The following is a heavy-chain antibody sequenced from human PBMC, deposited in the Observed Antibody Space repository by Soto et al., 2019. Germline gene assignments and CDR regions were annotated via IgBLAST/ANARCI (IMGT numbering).Heavy chain of an antibody. CDR1: GGSINNYY. D-gene: IGHD6-25*01. CDR3: ARHGSTATPYYYFDY. V-gene: IGHV4-59*08. J-gene: IGHJ4*02. Sequence: SETLSLTCTVSGGSINNYYWSWIRQPPGKEFEWIGYIYYSGSTTYSPSLKSRVTISVDTSKNQFSLKLTSVTAADTAVYFCARHGSTATPYYYFDYWGQGVLVTV. CDR2: IYYSGST.